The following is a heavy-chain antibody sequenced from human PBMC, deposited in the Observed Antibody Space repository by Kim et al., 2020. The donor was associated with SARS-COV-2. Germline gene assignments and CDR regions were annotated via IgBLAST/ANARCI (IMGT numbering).Heavy chain of an antibody. CDR3: ARAMVRGVMDY. CDR2: I. J-gene: IGHJ4*02. V-gene: IGHV3-21*01. D-gene: IGHD3-10*01. Sequence: IYYTDSVKGRFTISRDNAKNSLYLQMNSLRAEDTAVYYCARAMVRGVMDYWGQGTLVTVSS.